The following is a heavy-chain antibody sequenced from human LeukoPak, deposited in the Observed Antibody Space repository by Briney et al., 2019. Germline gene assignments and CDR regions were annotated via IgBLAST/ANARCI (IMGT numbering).Heavy chain of an antibody. CDR2: ISGSGGST. V-gene: IGHV3-23*01. J-gene: IGHJ6*02. CDR3: AKSGRGTAHYYYYYGMDV. Sequence: RGSLRLSCAASGFTFSSYAMSWVRQAPGKGLEWVSAISGSGGSTYYADSVKGRFTISRDNSKNTLYLQMNSLRAEDTAVYYCAKSGRGTAHYYYYYGMDVWGQGTTVTVSS. D-gene: IGHD1/OR15-1a*01. CDR1: GFTFSSYA.